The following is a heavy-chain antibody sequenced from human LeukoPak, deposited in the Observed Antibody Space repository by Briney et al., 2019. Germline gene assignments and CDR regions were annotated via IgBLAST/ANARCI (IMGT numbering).Heavy chain of an antibody. J-gene: IGHJ4*02. CDR2: LSGSGDNT. CDR3: AIDMIEGWDFDS. V-gene: IGHV3-23*01. D-gene: IGHD3-22*01. CDR1: GFSFFYYG. Sequence: AGSLRLSCAASGFSFFYYGMTWVRQAPGKGLEWVSTLSGSGDNTYYADAVKGRFTISRDNSKSTLYLEMNSLRAEDTAIYYCAIDMIEGWDFDSWGQGTLVTVSS.